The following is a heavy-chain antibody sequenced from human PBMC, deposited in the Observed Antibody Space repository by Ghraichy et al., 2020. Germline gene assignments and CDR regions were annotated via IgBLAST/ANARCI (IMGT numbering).Heavy chain of an antibody. CDR2: IISSGYT. V-gene: IGHV4-39*01. CDR1: SGSISSSSYY. Sequence: SETLSLTCTVSSGSISSSSYYWGWIRQPPGKGLEWIASIISSGYTYYNPSLKSRVTISVDTSQNQFSLKLSSMTATDTAVYYCARHAGDNWNHDPFDYWGQGTLVTVSS. J-gene: IGHJ4*02. D-gene: IGHD1-14*01. CDR3: ARHAGDNWNHDPFDY.